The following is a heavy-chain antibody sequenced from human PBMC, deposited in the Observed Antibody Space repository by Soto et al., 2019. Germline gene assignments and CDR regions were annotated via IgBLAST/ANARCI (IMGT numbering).Heavy chain of an antibody. V-gene: IGHV2-5*02. CDR2: IYWDDDK. J-gene: IGHJ5*02. Sequence: QITLKESGPTLVKPTQTLTLTCTFSGFSLTTRGVGVGWIRQPPGKALECLALIYWDDDKRYSPSLQSRHSSTKDTSKNQVVLTMTNVDPVDTATYYCAHIPNYYQYDWFDPWGQGTLVSVSS. D-gene: IGHD3-16*01. CDR1: GFSLTTRGVG. CDR3: AHIPNYYQYDWFDP.